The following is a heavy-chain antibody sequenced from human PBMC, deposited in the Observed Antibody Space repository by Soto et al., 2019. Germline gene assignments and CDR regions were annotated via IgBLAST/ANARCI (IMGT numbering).Heavy chain of an antibody. CDR2: IYHSGST. J-gene: IGHJ6*02. D-gene: IGHD2-15*01. Sequence: SETLSLTCAVSGGSISSSNWWSWVRQSPGKGLEWFGEIYHSGSTNYNPSLKSRVTISVDTSKNQFSLKLSSVTAADTAVYYCARHLTYCSAGSCYSDFPYYGMDVWGQGTTVTVS. CDR3: ARHLTYCSAGSCYSDFPYYGMDV. CDR1: GGSISSSNW. V-gene: IGHV4-4*02.